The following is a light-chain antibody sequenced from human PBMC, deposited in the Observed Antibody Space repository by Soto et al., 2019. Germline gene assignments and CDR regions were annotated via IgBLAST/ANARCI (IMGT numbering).Light chain of an antibody. Sequence: EIVMTQSPASLSVSPGDGATLSCRPSQSVAVNVAWYQQKPGQGPRLLIHGASTRAVGVPARFSGSGSGTDFTLTISSLQSEDFAVYYCQQYHNWPPQYTFGQGTKLQIK. CDR3: QQYHNWPPQYT. CDR2: GAS. V-gene: IGKV3-15*01. J-gene: IGKJ2*01. CDR1: QSVAVN.